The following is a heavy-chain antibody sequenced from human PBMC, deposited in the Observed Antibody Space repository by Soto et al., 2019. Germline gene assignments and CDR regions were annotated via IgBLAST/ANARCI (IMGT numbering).Heavy chain of an antibody. CDR1: GGSISSGGYY. V-gene: IGHV4-31*03. J-gene: IGHJ5*02. CDR2: IYYSGST. CDR3: ARECSSSSGWFDP. Sequence: PSETLSLTCTVSGGSISSGGYYWSWIRQHPGKGLEWIGYIYYSGSTYYNPSLKSRVTISVDTSKNQFSLKLSSVTAADTAVYYCARECSSSSGWFDPWGQGTLVTVSS. D-gene: IGHD6-6*01.